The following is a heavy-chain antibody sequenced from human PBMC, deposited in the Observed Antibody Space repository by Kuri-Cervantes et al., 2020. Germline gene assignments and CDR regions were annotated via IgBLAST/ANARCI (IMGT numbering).Heavy chain of an antibody. CDR1: GGSVSSSTYY. D-gene: IGHD5-24*01. V-gene: IGHV4-39*07. Sequence: SETLSLTCTVSGGSVSSSTYYWSWVRQPPGEGLEWIGEINHSGSTNYNPSLKSRVTISVDTSKNQFSLKLSSVTAADTAVYYCARVGGDGYNSNSDYWGQGTLVTVSS. CDR3: ARVGGDGYNSNSDY. J-gene: IGHJ4*02. CDR2: INHSGST.